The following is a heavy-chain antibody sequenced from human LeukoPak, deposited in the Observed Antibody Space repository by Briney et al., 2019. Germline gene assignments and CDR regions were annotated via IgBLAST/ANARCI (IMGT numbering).Heavy chain of an antibody. CDR3: ASGYRSSTSCYGWFGELLARGAFDI. CDR2: IYYSGST. J-gene: IGHJ3*02. Sequence: SETLSLTCTVSGGSISSGDYYWSWIRQPPGKGLEWIGYIYYSGSTYYNPSLKSRVTISVDTSKNQFSLKLSSVTAADTAVYYCASGYRSSTSCYGWFGELLARGAFDIWGQGTMVTVSS. V-gene: IGHV4-30-4*01. CDR1: GGSISSGDYY. D-gene: IGHD2-2*01.